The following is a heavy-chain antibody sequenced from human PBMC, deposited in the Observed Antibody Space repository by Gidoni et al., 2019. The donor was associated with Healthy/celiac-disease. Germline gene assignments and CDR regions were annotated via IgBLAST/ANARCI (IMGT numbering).Heavy chain of an antibody. V-gene: IGHV3-7*03. D-gene: IGHD6-19*01. CDR1: GFTFSSYW. Sequence: EVQLVESGGGLVQPGGSLRLSCAASGFTFSSYWMSWVRQAPGKGLEWVANIKQDGSEKYYVDSVKGRFTISRDNAKNSLYLQMNSLRAEDTAVYYCARENTIAVAGNYYYYGMDVWGQGTTVTVSS. CDR3: ARENTIAVAGNYYYYGMDV. CDR2: IKQDGSEK. J-gene: IGHJ6*02.